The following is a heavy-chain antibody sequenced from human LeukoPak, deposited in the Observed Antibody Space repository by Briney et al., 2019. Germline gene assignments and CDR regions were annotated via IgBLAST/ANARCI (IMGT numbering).Heavy chain of an antibody. CDR3: ARASWVSSTDAVR. J-gene: IGHJ4*02. CDR2: LRGNGET. D-gene: IGHD3-16*01. V-gene: IGHV3-23*01. CDR1: GFSFSNYA. Sequence: PGGSLRLSCAASGFSFSNYAMSWVRQAPARGPEWVSSLRGNGETFYADSVKGRFTLSSDSSRNTVYLQLNNLRVEDTAIYYCARASWVSSTDAVRWGQGTLVTVSS.